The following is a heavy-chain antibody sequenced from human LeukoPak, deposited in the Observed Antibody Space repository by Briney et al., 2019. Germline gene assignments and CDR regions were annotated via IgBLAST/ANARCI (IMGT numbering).Heavy chain of an antibody. V-gene: IGHV4-34*01. D-gene: IGHD5-12*01. CDR2: INHSGST. J-gene: IGHJ4*02. Sequence: SETLSLTCAVYGGSFSGYYWSWIRQPPGKGLEWIGEINHSGSTNYNPSLKSRVTISVDTSKDQFSLKLSSVTAADTAVYYCARARGGYSGYADYWGQGTLVTVSS. CDR1: GGSFSGYY. CDR3: ARARGGYSGYADY.